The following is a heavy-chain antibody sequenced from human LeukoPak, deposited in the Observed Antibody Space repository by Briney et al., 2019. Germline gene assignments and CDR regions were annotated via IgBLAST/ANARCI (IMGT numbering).Heavy chain of an antibody. CDR1: GGSISSYY. CDR2: IYTSGST. D-gene: IGHD6-13*01. V-gene: IGHV4-4*09. J-gene: IGHJ4*02. CDR3: ARHVQYGSPFDY. Sequence: HPSETLSLTCTVSGGSISSYYWRWIRQPPGKGLEWIGYIYTSGSTNYNPSLKSRPTISVDTSKNQFSLKLSSVTAADTAVYYCARHVQYGSPFDYWGQGTLVTVSS.